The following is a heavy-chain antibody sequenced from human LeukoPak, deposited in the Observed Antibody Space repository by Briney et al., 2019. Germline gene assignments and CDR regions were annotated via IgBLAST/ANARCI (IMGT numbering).Heavy chain of an antibody. D-gene: IGHD6-6*01. Sequence: ASVKVSCKASGGTFTNYAISWVRQAPGQGFEWMGGIIPMYGTPSYAQNFQGKVTITTDESTSTSYLELNSLRSEDTAVYYCARPDKAAQYGPFDYWGQGTLVIVSS. J-gene: IGHJ4*02. CDR1: GGTFTNYA. CDR3: ARPDKAAQYGPFDY. CDR2: IIPMYGTP. V-gene: IGHV1-69*05.